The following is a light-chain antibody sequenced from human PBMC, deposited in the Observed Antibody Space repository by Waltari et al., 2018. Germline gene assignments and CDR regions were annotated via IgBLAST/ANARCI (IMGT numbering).Light chain of an antibody. Sequence: SYELTQPPSVSVSPGQTARITCSGDALPKKYTSWDQQKSGQAPVLLIYEDNRRPSAIPERFFGSTSGTLATLTISGAQVEDEADYYCYSTDSSGNERVFGGGTKLTVL. CDR2: EDN. V-gene: IGLV3-10*01. J-gene: IGLJ2*01. CDR3: YSTDSSGNERV. CDR1: ALPKKY.